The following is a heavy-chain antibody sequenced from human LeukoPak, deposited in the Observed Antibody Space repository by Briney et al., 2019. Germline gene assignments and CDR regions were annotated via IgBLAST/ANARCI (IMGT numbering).Heavy chain of an antibody. J-gene: IGHJ5*02. CDR1: GGTFSSYA. CDR3: ARGFLSCGGSCYWFDP. Sequence: GASVKVSCKASGGTFSSYAISWVRQAPGQGLEWMGWMNPNSGNTGYAQKFQGRVTMTRNTSISTAYMELSSLRSEDTAVYYCARGFLSCGGSCYWFDPWGQGTLVTVSS. V-gene: IGHV1-8*02. D-gene: IGHD2-15*01. CDR2: MNPNSGNT.